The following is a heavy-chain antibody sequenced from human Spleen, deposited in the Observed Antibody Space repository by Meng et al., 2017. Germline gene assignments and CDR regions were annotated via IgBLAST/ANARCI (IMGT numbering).Heavy chain of an antibody. V-gene: IGHV3-23*01. CDR2: ISGTGGST. D-gene: IGHD6-19*01. Sequence: GESLKISCAASGFTFIKYAMTWVRQAPGKGLEWVSAISGTGGSTYYTNSVKGRVTISRDNSKNTLYLQMSSLRAEDTAVYYCAKSLAVAGPFDYWGQGALVTVSS. CDR1: GFTFIKYA. CDR3: AKSLAVAGPFDY. J-gene: IGHJ4*02.